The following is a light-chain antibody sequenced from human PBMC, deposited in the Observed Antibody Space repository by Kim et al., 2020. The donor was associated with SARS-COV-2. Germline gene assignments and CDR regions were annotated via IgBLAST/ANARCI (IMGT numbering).Light chain of an antibody. V-gene: IGLV3-25*03. CDR3: QSADSSGTWV. J-gene: IGLJ3*02. CDR2: KDS. Sequence: SPGQTARITCSGDALPKQYAYWYQQKPGQAPVLVIYKDSERPSGSPERGSGSSSGTTVTLTISGVQAEDEADYYCQSADSSGTWVFGGGTQLTVL. CDR1: ALPKQY.